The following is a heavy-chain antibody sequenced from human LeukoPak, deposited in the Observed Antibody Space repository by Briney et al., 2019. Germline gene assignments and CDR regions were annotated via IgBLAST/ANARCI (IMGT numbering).Heavy chain of an antibody. Sequence: PGGSLRLSCAASGFTLNNYGVHWVRQAPGKGLEWVAAISYDGSDKYYADSVRGRFTISRDSSKNTLYLQMNSLRAEDTAVYYCARRTAVAVNFDYWGQGTLVTVSS. CDR1: GFTLNNYG. V-gene: IGHV3-33*05. J-gene: IGHJ4*02. CDR3: ARRTAVAVNFDY. D-gene: IGHD6-19*01. CDR2: ISYDGSDK.